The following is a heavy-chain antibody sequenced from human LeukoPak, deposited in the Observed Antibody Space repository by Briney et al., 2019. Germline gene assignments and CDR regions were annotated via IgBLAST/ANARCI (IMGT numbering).Heavy chain of an antibody. J-gene: IGHJ3*02. CDR2: INHSGST. CDR3: AGTMIVNAFDI. V-gene: IGHV4-34*01. D-gene: IGHD3-22*01. Sequence: SETLSLTCAVYGGSFSGYYWSWIRQPPGKGLEWIGEINHSGSTNYNPSLKSRVTISVDTSKNQFSLKLSSVTAADTAVYYCAGTMIVNAFDIWGQGTMVTVSS. CDR1: GGSFSGYY.